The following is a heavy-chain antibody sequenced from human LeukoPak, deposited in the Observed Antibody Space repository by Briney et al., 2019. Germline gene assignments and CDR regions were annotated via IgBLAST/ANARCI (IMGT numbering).Heavy chain of an antibody. CDR1: GGSISSYY. V-gene: IGHV4-59*08. CDR2: IYYSGST. Sequence: PSETLSLTCTVSGGSISSYYWSWIRQPPGKGLEWIGYIYYSGSTYYNPSLKSRVTISVDTSKNQFSLKLSSVTAADTAVYYCARQESDYYDSSGYYGFDYWGQGTLVTVSS. D-gene: IGHD3-22*01. J-gene: IGHJ4*02. CDR3: ARQESDYYDSSGYYGFDY.